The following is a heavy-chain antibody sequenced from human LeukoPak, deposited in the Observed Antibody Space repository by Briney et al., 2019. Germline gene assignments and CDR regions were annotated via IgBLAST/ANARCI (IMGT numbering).Heavy chain of an antibody. CDR2: INAGNGNT. CDR3: AREGPKYGDYFDY. Sequence: ASVKVSCKASGYTFTSYAMHWVRQAPGQRLEWMGWINAGNGNTKYSQKFQGRVTITRDTSASTAYMELSSLRFEDTAVYYCAREGPKYGDYFDYWGQGTLVTVSS. J-gene: IGHJ4*02. D-gene: IGHD4-17*01. CDR1: GYTFTSYA. V-gene: IGHV1-3*01.